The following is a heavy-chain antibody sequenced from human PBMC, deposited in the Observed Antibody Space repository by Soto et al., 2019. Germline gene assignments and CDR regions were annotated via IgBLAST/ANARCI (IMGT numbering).Heavy chain of an antibody. CDR2: ISYDGSNK. CDR3: AKDPGPDCGGDCYSGY. V-gene: IGHV3-30-3*01. D-gene: IGHD2-21*02. CDR1: GFTFSSYA. Sequence: PGGSLRLSCAASGFTFSSYAMHWVRQAPGKGLEWVAVISYDGSNKYYADSVKGRFTISRDNSKNTLYLQMNSLRAEDTAVYYCAKDPGPDCGGDCYSGYWGQGTLVTVSS. J-gene: IGHJ4*02.